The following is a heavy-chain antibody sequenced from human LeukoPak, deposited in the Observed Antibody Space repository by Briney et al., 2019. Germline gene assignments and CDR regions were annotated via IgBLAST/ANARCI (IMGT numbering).Heavy chain of an antibody. V-gene: IGHV1-69*13. CDR3: ARDPQNYYGSGSYYRGMDV. Sequence: SVKVSCKASGGTFSSYAISWVRQAPGQGLEWMGWIIPIFGTANYAQKFQGRVTITADESITTAYMELSSLRSEDTAVYYCARDPQNYYGSGSYYRGMDVWGKGTTVTMSS. J-gene: IGHJ6*03. CDR1: GGTFSSYA. D-gene: IGHD3-10*01. CDR2: IIPIFGTA.